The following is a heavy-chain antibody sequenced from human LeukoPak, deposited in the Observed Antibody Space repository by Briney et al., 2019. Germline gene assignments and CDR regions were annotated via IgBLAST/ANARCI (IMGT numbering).Heavy chain of an antibody. Sequence: ASVKVSCKASGYTFSTYGISWVRQAPGEGLGWRGWINPYNGNTKYAQQLQDRVTMTSETSTSTAYMELRSLRSDDTAVYYCVRDGGSSGPGGNWGQGTLVTVSS. D-gene: IGHD2-15*01. CDR2: INPYNGNT. J-gene: IGHJ4*02. CDR1: GYTFSTYG. CDR3: VRDGGSSGPGGN. V-gene: IGHV1-18*01.